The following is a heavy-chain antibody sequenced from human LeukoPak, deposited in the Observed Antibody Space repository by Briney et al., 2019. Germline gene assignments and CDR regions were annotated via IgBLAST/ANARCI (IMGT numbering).Heavy chain of an antibody. D-gene: IGHD3-22*01. V-gene: IGHV3-21*01. CDR1: GFTFSSYS. CDR3: AKAHSYYYDSSGYYVDAFDI. Sequence: GGSLRLSCAASGFTFSSYSMNWVRQAPGKGLEWVSSISSSSSYIYYADSVNGRFTITRDNSKNRLYLQTNSLRAEDTAVYYCAKAHSYYYDSSGYYVDAFDIWGQGTMVTVSS. J-gene: IGHJ3*02. CDR2: ISSSSSYI.